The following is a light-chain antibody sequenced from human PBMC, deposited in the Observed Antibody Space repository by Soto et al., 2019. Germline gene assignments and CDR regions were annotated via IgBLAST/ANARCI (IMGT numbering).Light chain of an antibody. J-gene: IGKJ2*01. Sequence: AIRMTQSPSSLSASTGDRVTITCRASQGISSYLAWYQQRPGKAPKLLIYAASTLQSGVPSRFSVSGSGTDFTLTISCLQSEDFATYYCQQYYSYSYTFGQGTKLEIK. CDR2: AAS. V-gene: IGKV1-8*01. CDR3: QQYYSYSYT. CDR1: QGISSY.